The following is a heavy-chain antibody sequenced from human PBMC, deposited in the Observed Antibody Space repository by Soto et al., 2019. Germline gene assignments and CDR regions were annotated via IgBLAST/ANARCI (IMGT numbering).Heavy chain of an antibody. V-gene: IGHV2-5*02. J-gene: IGHJ6*02. CDR1: GFSLSTSGVG. CDR2: IYWDADK. Sequence: QITLKESGPTLVKPTQTLTLTCTFSGFSLSTSGVGVAWIRQPTGEALEWLALIYWDADKRYRPSLESRLTITKDTSKNVVVLTMTNMDSVDTATYYCAYLPCSGGSCYWFSFSGMDVWGQGTTVTVSS. CDR3: AYLPCSGGSCYWFSFSGMDV. D-gene: IGHD2-15*01.